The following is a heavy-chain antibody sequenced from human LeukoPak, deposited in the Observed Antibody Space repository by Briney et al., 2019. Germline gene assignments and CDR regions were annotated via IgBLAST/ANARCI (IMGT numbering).Heavy chain of an antibody. Sequence: GGSLRLSCVVSGFTFSDFHMSWLRQAPGKGLEWISYITNSGSDIEYADSVKGRFTISWDNAKKSLYLEMNTLRAEDTAIYYCACPYRSRFDYWGQGTPVTVSS. V-gene: IGHV3-11*01. CDR1: GFTFSDFH. CDR3: ACPYRSRFDY. CDR2: ITNSGSDI. J-gene: IGHJ4*02. D-gene: IGHD6-13*01.